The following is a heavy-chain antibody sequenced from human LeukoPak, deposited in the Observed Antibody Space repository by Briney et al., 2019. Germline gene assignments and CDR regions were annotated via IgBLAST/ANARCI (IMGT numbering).Heavy chain of an antibody. CDR1: GYTFTSYH. V-gene: IGHV1-46*01. CDR3: ARDQRAITMVRGVKIGYGMDV. CDR2: INPSGGST. D-gene: IGHD3-10*01. Sequence: ASVKVSCKASGYTFTSYHMHWVRQAPGQGLEWMGIINPSGGSTSYAQKFQGRVTMTRDTSTSTVYMELSSLRSEDTAVYYCARDQRAITMVRGVKIGYGMDVWGQGTTVTVSS. J-gene: IGHJ6*02.